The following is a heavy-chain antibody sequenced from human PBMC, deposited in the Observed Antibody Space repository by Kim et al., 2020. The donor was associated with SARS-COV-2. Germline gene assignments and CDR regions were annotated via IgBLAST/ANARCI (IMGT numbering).Heavy chain of an antibody. J-gene: IGHJ4*02. CDR3: ARKFDIVVVPAIIDY. CDR1: GFTFNNFA. CDR2: ISGSGEVT. V-gene: IGHV3-23*01. D-gene: IGHD2-2*01. Sequence: GGSLRRSCAASGFTFNNFAMTWVRQAPGRGLEWVSGISGSGEVTYYSDSVKGRFTISRDNSKNTLFLEMNSLRGEDTAIYFCARKFDIVVVPAIIDYWGQGTLVTVSS.